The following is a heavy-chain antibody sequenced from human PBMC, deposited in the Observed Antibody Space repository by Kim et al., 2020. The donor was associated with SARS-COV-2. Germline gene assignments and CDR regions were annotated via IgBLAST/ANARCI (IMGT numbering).Heavy chain of an antibody. J-gene: IGHJ4*02. CDR3: SRTKAGLFDY. CDR2: YN. Sequence: YNDYEVSVKRRITINPDTSKNQFSLQLNSVTPEDTAVYYCSRTKAGLFDYWGQGTLVTVSS. V-gene: IGHV6-1*01. D-gene: IGHD6-13*01.